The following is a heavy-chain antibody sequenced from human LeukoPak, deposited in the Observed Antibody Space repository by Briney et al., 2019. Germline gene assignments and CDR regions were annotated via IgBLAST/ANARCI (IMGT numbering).Heavy chain of an antibody. CDR1: GFTFSSYG. CDR3: AKALGYDSSGYYDAFDI. Sequence: PGGSLRLSCAASGFTFSSYGMHWVRQAPGKGLEWVAAISYDGSNKYYADSVKGRFTISRDNSKNTLYLQMNSLRAEDTAVYYCAKALGYDSSGYYDAFDIWGQGTMVTVSS. CDR2: ISYDGSNK. V-gene: IGHV3-30*18. D-gene: IGHD3-22*01. J-gene: IGHJ3*02.